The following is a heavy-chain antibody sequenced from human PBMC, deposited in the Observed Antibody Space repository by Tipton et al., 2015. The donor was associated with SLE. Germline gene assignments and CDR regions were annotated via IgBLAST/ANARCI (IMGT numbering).Heavy chain of an antibody. Sequence: QLVQSGPEVKKPGSSVKVSCKASGGTFNSYIIGWVRQAPGQGLDWMGRIIPILNISNYERKFQGRVTITADKSTSTVYMDLSSLTSEDTAVYYCALRWPDTWTTVYWGQGTLVTVSS. V-gene: IGHV1-69*09. J-gene: IGHJ4*02. D-gene: IGHD5-12*01. CDR2: IIPILNIS. CDR1: GGTFNSYI. CDR3: ALRWPDTWTTVY.